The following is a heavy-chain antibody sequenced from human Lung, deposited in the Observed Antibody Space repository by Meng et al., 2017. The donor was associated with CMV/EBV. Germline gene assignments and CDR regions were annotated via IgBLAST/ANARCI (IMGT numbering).Heavy chain of an antibody. J-gene: IGHJ4*02. CDR2: IYYTGST. D-gene: IGHD3-9*01. Sequence: SETXSLXXTISGASVSSYTNYWSWIRQSPGKGLEWIGYIYYTGSTKYTPSLKSRVTMSVDTSKNHLSLKLSSVTAADTAVYYCARVHYEISTGYQFDLWGQGXLVTVSS. CDR3: ARVHYEISTGYQFDL. CDR1: GASVSSYTNY. V-gene: IGHV4-61*03.